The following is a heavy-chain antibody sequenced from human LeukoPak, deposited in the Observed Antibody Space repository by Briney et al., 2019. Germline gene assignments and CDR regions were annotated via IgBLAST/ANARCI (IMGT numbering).Heavy chain of an antibody. V-gene: IGHV3-23*01. J-gene: IGHJ3*01. CDR1: GFTFSIYW. CDR2: ISGSGGST. CDR3: AKDRRVAAAGTSSDAFDV. Sequence: QPGGSLRLSCAASGFTFSIYWMSWVRQAPGKGLEWVSVISGSGGSTNYADSVKGRFTISRDNSKNTLYVQMNSLRAEDTAVYYCAKDRRVAAAGTSSDAFDVWGQGTMVTVSS. D-gene: IGHD6-13*01.